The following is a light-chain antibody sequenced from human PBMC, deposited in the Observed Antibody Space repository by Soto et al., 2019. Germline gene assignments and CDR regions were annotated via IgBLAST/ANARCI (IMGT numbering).Light chain of an antibody. CDR2: DIS. CDR1: SSDVGGSEY. V-gene: IGLV2-11*01. Sequence: QSALTQPPSVSGSPGQSVTISCTGTSSDVGGSEYVSWYQQHPGRAPKLIIYDISKRPSGVPARFSGSTSANTASLTISGLQAEDDADYHCLSYVLSSSLIFGGGTQLTVL. CDR3: LSYVLSSSLI. J-gene: IGLJ2*01.